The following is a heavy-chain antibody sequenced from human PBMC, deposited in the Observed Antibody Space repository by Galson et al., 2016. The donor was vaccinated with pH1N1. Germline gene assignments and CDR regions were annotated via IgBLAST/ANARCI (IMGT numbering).Heavy chain of an antibody. J-gene: IGHJ3*02. V-gene: IGHV3-30*02. CDR1: GFSFSNFG. D-gene: IGHD7-27*01. CDR2: IHHDVTNK. CDR3: TKLGIDAFDI. Sequence: SLRLSCAASGFSFSNFGMHWVRQAPGKGLEWVTFIHHDVTNKDYADSVKGRFTISRDSSQNTLYWQMNSLRIEDTAVYYCTKLGIDAFDIWGQGTMVTVSS.